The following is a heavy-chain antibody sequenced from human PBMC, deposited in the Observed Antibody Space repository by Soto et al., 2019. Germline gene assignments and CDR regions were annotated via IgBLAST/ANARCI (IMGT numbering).Heavy chain of an antibody. Sequence: EVQLVESGGGLVQPGESLRLSCAASGFTFDYYWMHWVRQAPGKGLVWVSRIHSDGTSTTYADSVKGRCTISRDNAKNTLSLQMNSLRAEDTAVYYCARGDRGAFDLWGQGTVVTVSS. CDR2: IHSDGTST. CDR3: ARGDRGAFDL. CDR1: GFTFDYYW. D-gene: IGHD1-26*01. J-gene: IGHJ3*01. V-gene: IGHV3-74*01.